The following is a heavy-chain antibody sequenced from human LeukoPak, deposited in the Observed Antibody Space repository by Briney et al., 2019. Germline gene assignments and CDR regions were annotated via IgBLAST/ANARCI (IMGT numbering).Heavy chain of an antibody. CDR1: GFTFNYYA. CDR3: ARDSRLKWTGYYFDF. J-gene: IGHJ4*02. CDR2: ISFDGKNK. Sequence: PGGSLRLSCVASGFTFNYYAIHWVRQAPGKGLEWVAVISFDGKNKFYADSVKGRFTISRDNSKNTLYLQMNSLKPVDTAVYFCARDSRLKWTGYYFDFWGQGTLVTVSS. D-gene: IGHD3/OR15-3a*01. V-gene: IGHV3-30*04.